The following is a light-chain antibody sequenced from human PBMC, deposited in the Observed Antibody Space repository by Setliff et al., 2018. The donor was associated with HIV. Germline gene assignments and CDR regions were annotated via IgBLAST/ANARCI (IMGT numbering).Light chain of an antibody. Sequence: QSALTQPASVSGSPGQSITISCTGTSGDVGRDNLVSWYQQQPGKPPKLMIYQASKRPSGVSNLFSGSKSGNTASLTISGLQAEDEADYYCCSNTGSNTYVFGTGTKV. CDR2: QAS. V-gene: IGLV2-23*01. CDR1: SGDVGRDNL. J-gene: IGLJ1*01. CDR3: CSNTGSNTYV.